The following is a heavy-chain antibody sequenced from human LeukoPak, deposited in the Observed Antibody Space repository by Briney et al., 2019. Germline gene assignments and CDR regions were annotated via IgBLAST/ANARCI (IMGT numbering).Heavy chain of an antibody. V-gene: IGHV1-69*05. CDR1: GGTFSSYA. J-gene: IGHJ6*03. CDR2: IIPIFGTA. D-gene: IGHD5-12*01. Sequence: ASVKVSCKASGGTFSSYAISWVRQAPGQGLEWMGGIIPIFGTANYAQKFQGRVTITTDESTSTAYMELSSLRSEDTAVYYCAKCGDDFYYMDVWGKGTTVTVSS. CDR3: AKCGDDFYYMDV.